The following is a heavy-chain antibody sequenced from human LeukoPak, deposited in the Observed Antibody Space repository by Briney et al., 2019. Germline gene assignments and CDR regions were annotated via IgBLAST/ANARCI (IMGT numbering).Heavy chain of an antibody. D-gene: IGHD3-22*01. V-gene: IGHV7-4-1*02. CDR3: ARGQDTTGFFNY. CDR1: GYTLTTYP. J-gene: IGHJ4*02. CDR2: INTNTGNP. Sequence: ASVTVSCTASGYTLTTYPINWVRQAPGQGLEWMGWINTNTGNPTYAQGFTGRFVFSLDISVSTAYLQISSLKAEDTAVYYCARGQDTTGFFNYWGQGTLVTVSS.